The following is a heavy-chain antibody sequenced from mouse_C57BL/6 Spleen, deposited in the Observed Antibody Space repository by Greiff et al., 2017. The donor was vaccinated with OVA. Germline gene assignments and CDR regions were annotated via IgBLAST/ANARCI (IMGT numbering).Heavy chain of an antibody. Sequence: EVMLVESGGGLVQPGGSLSLSCAASGFTFTDYYMSWVRQPPGKALEWLGFIRNKANGYTTEYSATVKGRFTISRDNSQSILYLQMNATRAKDSATYYCARYNSKDYFDYWGQGTTLTVSA. CDR2: IRNKANGYTT. V-gene: IGHV7-3*01. CDR3: ARYNSKDYFDY. J-gene: IGHJ2*01. CDR1: GFTFTDYY.